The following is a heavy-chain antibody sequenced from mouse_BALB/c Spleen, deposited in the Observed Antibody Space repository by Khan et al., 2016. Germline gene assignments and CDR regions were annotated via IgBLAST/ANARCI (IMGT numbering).Heavy chain of an antibody. J-gene: IGHJ1*01. CDR3: TRSPTATRYFDV. V-gene: IGHV3-2*02. D-gene: IGHD1-2*01. Sequence: EVQLQESGPGLVKPSQSLSLTCTVTGYSITSDYAWNWIRQFPGNKLEWMGYIRYSGSTTYNPSLKSRISITRDTSKNQFFLQLYSVTTEDTATYYCTRSPTATRYFDVWGAETTVTVSS. CDR2: IRYSGST. CDR1: GYSITSDYA.